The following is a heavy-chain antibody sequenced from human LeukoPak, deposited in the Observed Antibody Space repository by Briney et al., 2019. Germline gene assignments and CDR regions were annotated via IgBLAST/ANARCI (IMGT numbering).Heavy chain of an antibody. CDR2: ISDSGLST. V-gene: IGHV3-23*01. CDR1: GFTFSSYA. Sequence: GGSLRLSCAASGFTFSSYAMNWVRQAPGKGLEWVSTISDSGLSTYYADSVKGRFTISRDNSKNTLYLQMNSLRAEDTAVYYCAKADYGDYEEGEGIDYWGQGTLVTVSS. D-gene: IGHD4-17*01. CDR3: AKADYGDYEEGEGIDY. J-gene: IGHJ4*02.